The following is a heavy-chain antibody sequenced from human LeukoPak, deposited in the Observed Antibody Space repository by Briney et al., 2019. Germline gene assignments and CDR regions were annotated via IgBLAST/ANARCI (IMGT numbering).Heavy chain of an antibody. Sequence: GGSLRLSCAASGFTFSNYGMHWVRQAPGKGLEWVAVIYYDGSNKYYADSVKGRFTISRDNSKNTLYLQMNSLRSEDTAVYYCARGSSRAASKRFGMDVWGQGTTVTVSS. CDR2: IYYDGSNK. J-gene: IGHJ6*02. CDR1: GFTFSNYG. V-gene: IGHV3-33*01. D-gene: IGHD6-6*01. CDR3: ARGSSRAASKRFGMDV.